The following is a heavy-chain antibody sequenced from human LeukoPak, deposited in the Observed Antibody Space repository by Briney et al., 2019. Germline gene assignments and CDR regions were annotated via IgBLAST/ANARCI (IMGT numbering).Heavy chain of an antibody. CDR3: ARVPGRYCSSTSCYTYWYFDL. CDR2: IYYSAST. V-gene: IGHV4-39*01. CDR1: GGSVSSSTYY. D-gene: IGHD2-2*02. J-gene: IGHJ2*01. Sequence: SETLSLTCTVSGGSVSSSTYYWGWIRQPPGKGLEWIGSIYYSASTYYNPSLKSRVTISVDTSKNQFSLKLSSVTAADTAVYYCARVPGRYCSSTSCYTYWYFDLWGRGTLVTVSS.